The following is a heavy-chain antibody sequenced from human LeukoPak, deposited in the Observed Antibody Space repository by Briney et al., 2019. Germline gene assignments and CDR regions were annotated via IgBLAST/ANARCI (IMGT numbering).Heavy chain of an antibody. J-gene: IGHJ4*02. Sequence: ASVTVSFKASGYTFTINYMHWVRQAPGQGLEWMGVIAPSSGTTSYAQKFQGRVTMTRDTSTSTLYMELSSLTSEDTAVYYCARASGSSAVPFDYWGQGTLVTVSS. D-gene: IGHD3-10*01. CDR3: ARASGSSAVPFDY. CDR2: IAPSSGTT. V-gene: IGHV1-46*01. CDR1: GYTFTINY.